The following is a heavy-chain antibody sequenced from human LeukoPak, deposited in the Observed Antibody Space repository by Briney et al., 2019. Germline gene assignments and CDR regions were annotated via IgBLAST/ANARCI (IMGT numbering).Heavy chain of an antibody. CDR2: MNPNSGNT. CDR3: SRATSGYSYGFVY. CDR1: GYTCTSYD. V-gene: IGHV1-8*03. J-gene: IGHJ4*02. Sequence: GASVKVSCNASGYTCTSYDINWGRQATGRGLQWMGGMNPNSGNTSYAQKFQGRVTITRNTSISTAYIQLSSLRSEAAAVYYCSRATSGYSYGFVYWGQGKLVTVSS. D-gene: IGHD5-18*01.